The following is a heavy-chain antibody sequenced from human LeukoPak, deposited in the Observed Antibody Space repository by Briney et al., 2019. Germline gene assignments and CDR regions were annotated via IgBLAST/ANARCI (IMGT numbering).Heavy chain of an antibody. J-gene: IGHJ4*02. Sequence: ASVKVSFKASGYTFTGYFINWVRQAPGQGLEWMGWINPNSGGTDYPQKFQGRVTMTWDTSISTAYMELTRLRSDDTAVYYCARDRYYYDSSGPGADFDYWGQGTLVTVSS. CDR2: INPNSGGT. CDR1: GYTFTGYF. CDR3: ARDRYYYDSSGPGADFDY. V-gene: IGHV1-2*02. D-gene: IGHD3-22*01.